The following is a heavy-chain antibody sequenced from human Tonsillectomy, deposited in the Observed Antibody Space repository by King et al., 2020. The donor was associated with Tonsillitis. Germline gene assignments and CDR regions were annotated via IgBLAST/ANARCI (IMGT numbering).Heavy chain of an antibody. CDR2: MSYDGIDK. V-gene: IGHV3-30-3*01. J-gene: IGHJ4*02. CDR1: GFTFSSYA. D-gene: IGHD5-24*01. Sequence: VQLVESGGGMFQPGRSLRLSCAASGFTFSSYAMHWVRQAPGKGLELVAFMSYDGIDKYYADSVQGRFIISRDNSNNALYLQMHSLRGEDTAVYYCATSGADGYNPLHYWGQGTLVTVSS. CDR3: ATSGADGYNPLHY.